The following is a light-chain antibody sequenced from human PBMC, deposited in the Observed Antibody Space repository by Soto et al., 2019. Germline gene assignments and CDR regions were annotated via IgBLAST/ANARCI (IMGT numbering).Light chain of an antibody. CDR3: QSYDSSLGGWV. CDR1: SSNIGAGFD. V-gene: IGLV1-40*01. J-gene: IGLJ3*02. Sequence: QSVLTQPPSVSGAPGQRVTISCTGSSSNIGAGFDVHWYQQLPGTAPKLLIYGNSNRPSGVPDRFSGSKSGTSASLAITGLQAEYEADYYCQSYDSSLGGWVFGGGTQLTVL. CDR2: GNS.